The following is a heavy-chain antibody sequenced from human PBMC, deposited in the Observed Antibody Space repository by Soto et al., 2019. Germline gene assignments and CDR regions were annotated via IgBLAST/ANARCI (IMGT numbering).Heavy chain of an antibody. CDR3: ARVGHYYDSSGFDY. J-gene: IGHJ4*02. V-gene: IGHV1-69*13. D-gene: IGHD3-22*01. CDR1: GGTFSSYA. Sequence: SVKVSCKASGGTFSSYAISWVRQAPGQGLEWMGGIIPIFGTANYAQKFQGRVTITADESTSTAYMELSSLRSEDTAVYYCARVGHYYDSSGFDYWGQGTLVTVSS. CDR2: IIPIFGTA.